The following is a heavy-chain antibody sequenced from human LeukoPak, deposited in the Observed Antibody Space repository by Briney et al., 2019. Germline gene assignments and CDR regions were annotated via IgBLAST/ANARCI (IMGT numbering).Heavy chain of an antibody. J-gene: IGHJ4*02. D-gene: IGHD5-18*01. CDR2: ISYDGSNK. Sequence: GGSLRLSCAASGFTCSSYAMHWVRQAPGKGQEWVAVISYDGSNKYYADSVKGRFTISRDNSKNKLYLQMNSLRAEDTAVYYCAIAFRGYSYGYEAIDYWGQGTLVTVSS. CDR3: AIAFRGYSYGYEAIDY. V-gene: IGHV3-30*04. CDR1: GFTCSSYA.